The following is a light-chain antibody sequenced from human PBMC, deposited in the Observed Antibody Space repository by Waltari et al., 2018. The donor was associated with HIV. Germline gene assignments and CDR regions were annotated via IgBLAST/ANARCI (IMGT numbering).Light chain of an antibody. J-gene: IGKJ3*01. V-gene: IGKV1-27*01. CDR1: QGIGNS. CDR3: QKYSNAPYT. CDR2: AAS. Sequence: DIQMTQSPSSLSASVGDRITISCRATQGIGNSLAWYQQKPGRAPKLLIYAASTLQLGVESRFNGSGTGTDFTLTITSLRPEDFATYYCQKYSNAPYTFGPGTTVDIK.